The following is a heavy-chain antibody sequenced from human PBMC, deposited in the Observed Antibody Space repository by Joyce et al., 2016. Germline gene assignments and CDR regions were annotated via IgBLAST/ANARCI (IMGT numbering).Heavy chain of an antibody. V-gene: IGHV1-2*06. CDR1: GYTFSGHY. CDR2: IKCNSGGT. D-gene: IGHD3-16*02. CDR3: ARGNDYIWGSYRSGIDY. J-gene: IGHJ4*02. Sequence: QVQLVQFGAEVKKPVASVKVSCKASGYTFSGHYMHWVRQSPGQGLEWMGRIKCNSGGTNYAQKFQGRVTMTRDTSISTAYMELRRLRSDDTAVYYCARGNDYIWGSYRSGIDYWGQGTLVTVSS.